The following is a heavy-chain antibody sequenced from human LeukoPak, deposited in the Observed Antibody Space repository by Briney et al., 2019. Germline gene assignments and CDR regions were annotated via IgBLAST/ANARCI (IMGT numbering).Heavy chain of an antibody. J-gene: IGHJ5*02. D-gene: IGHD1-1*01. Sequence: ASVKVSCKASGYTFTGYYMHWVRQAPGQGLEWMGWINPNSGGTNYAQKFQGRVTMTRDTSISTAYMELSRLRSDDTAVYYCARDQLWNDANNWFDPWGQGTLVTVSS. CDR1: GYTFTGYY. CDR2: INPNSGGT. V-gene: IGHV1-2*02. CDR3: ARDQLWNDANNWFDP.